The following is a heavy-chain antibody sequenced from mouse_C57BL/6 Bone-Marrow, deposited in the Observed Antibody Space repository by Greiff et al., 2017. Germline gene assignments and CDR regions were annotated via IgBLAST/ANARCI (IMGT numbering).Heavy chain of an antibody. D-gene: IGHD1-1*02. Sequence: QVQLQQSGAELVKPGASVKLSCKASGYTFTSYWMHWVKQRPGQGLEWIGMIHPNSGSTNYNEKFKSKATLTVDKSSSTAYMQLSSLTSEDSAVYYCASLGGYYFDYWGQGTALTVSS. CDR2: IHPNSGST. V-gene: IGHV1-64*01. CDR1: GYTFTSYW. CDR3: ASLGGYYFDY. J-gene: IGHJ2*01.